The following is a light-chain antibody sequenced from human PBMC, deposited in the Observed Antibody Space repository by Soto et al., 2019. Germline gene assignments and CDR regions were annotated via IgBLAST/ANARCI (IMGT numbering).Light chain of an antibody. CDR3: QQYDRLFT. Sequence: DLQMTQSPSSLSASVGDRVTITCQASQDISNYLNWFQHKPGKAPRLLIYDASKLETGVPSRFSGSGSGTHFTFTISSLQPEDIATYYCQQYDRLFTFGPGTSVDIK. CDR1: QDISNY. V-gene: IGKV1-33*01. CDR2: DAS. J-gene: IGKJ3*01.